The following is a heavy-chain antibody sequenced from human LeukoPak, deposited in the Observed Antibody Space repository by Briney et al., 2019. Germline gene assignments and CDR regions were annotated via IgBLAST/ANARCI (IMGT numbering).Heavy chain of an antibody. D-gene: IGHD5/OR15-5a*01. Sequence: SVKVSCKASGFTFTSSAMQWVRQALGQRLEWIGWIVVGSGNIKYAQKFQERVTITRDMSTSTAYMELSSLRSEDTAVYYCAADFRVRAENWFDPWGQGTLVTVSS. J-gene: IGHJ5*02. CDR1: GFTFTSSA. CDR3: AADFRVRAENWFDP. CDR2: IVVGSGNI. V-gene: IGHV1-58*02.